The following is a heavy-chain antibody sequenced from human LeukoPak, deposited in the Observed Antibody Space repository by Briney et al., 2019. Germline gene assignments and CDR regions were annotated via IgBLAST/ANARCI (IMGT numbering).Heavy chain of an antibody. CDR3: AKLDFDDGGSYRYYYYYYMDV. CDR2: ITPILGTA. J-gene: IGHJ6*03. CDR1: GGTFNSYV. V-gene: IGHV1-69*10. Sequence: ASVKVSCKASGGTFNSYVISWVRQAPGQGLEWMGGITPILGTANYAQKFQGRLTITADKATSTSYMELSSLRAEDTAVYYCAKLDFDDGGSYRYYYYYYMDVWGKGTTVTVSS. D-gene: IGHD1-26*01.